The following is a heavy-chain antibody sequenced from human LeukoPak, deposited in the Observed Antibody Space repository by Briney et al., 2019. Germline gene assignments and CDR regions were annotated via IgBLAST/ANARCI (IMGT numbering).Heavy chain of an antibody. Sequence: SETLSLTCTVSGGSISSYYWSWIRQPPGKGLEWIGYIYYSGSTNYNPSLKSRVTISVDTSKNQFSLKLSSVTAADTAVYYCARGVGATPTDVDYWGQGTLVTVSS. V-gene: IGHV4-59*01. CDR3: ARGVGATPTDVDY. CDR1: GGSISSYY. D-gene: IGHD1-26*01. J-gene: IGHJ4*02. CDR2: IYYSGST.